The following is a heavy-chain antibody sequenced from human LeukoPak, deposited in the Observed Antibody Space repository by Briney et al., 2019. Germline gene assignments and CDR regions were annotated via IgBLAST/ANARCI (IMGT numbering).Heavy chain of an antibody. CDR2: ISYDGSNK. CDR1: GFTFSSYA. J-gene: IGHJ4*02. Sequence: GGSLRLSCAASGFTFSSYAMHWVRQAPGKGLEWVAVISYDGSNKYYADSVKGRFTISRDNYKNTLYLQMNSLRAEDTGIYYCAKRSSTSSGYFDFWGRGTLATASS. V-gene: IGHV3-30*04. CDR3: AKRSSTSSGYFDF. D-gene: IGHD3-22*01.